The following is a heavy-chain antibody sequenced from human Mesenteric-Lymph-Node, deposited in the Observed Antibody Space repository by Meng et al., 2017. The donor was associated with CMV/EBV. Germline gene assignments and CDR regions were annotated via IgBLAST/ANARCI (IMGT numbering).Heavy chain of an antibody. V-gene: IGHV1-2*06. Sequence: QVQLVQPGAEVKKPGASVRVSCKASGYTFIDYYINWVRQAPGQGLEWMGRINPKTGGRSYAQNFQGRVTMTRDTSINTAYMEVNRLNSDDTAMYYCARDRDTDWYSPFDYWGPGTLVTVSS. J-gene: IGHJ4*02. CDR2: INPKTGGR. CDR1: GYTFIDYY. CDR3: ARDRDTDWYSPFDY. D-gene: IGHD3-9*01.